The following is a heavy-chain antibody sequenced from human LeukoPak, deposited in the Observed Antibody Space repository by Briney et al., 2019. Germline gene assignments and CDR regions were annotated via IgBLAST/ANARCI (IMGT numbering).Heavy chain of an antibody. CDR2: IYYSGST. J-gene: IGHJ4*02. V-gene: IGHV4-59*01. CDR3: AMLPVVAATPFDY. CDR1: GGSISSYY. Sequence: SETLSLTCTVSGGSISSYYWSWIRQPPGKGPEWIGYIYYSGSTNYNPSPKSRVTISVDTSKNQFSLKLSSVTAADTAVYYCAMLPVVAATPFDYWGQGTLVTVSS. D-gene: IGHD2-15*01.